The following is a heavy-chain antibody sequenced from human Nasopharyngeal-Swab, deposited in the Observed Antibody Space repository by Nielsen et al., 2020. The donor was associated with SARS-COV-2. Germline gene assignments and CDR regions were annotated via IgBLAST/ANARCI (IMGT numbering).Heavy chain of an antibody. CDR3: ARGDCSRVSCYRFEY. CDR1: GGSISSYY. Sequence: SETLSLTCTVSGGSISSYYWSWIRQSPGKGLEWIGYFYYSGITNYNPSLKSRVTILIDTSKNQFSLKLNSVTAADTAVYYCARGDCSRVSCYRFEYWGQGTLLTVSS. D-gene: IGHD2-2*02. CDR2: FYYSGIT. J-gene: IGHJ4*02. V-gene: IGHV4-59*08.